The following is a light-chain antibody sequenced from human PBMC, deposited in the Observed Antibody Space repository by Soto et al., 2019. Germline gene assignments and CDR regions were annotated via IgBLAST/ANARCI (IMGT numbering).Light chain of an antibody. Sequence: QSVLTQPPSASGTPGQRVTISCSGSTSDIGSNTVSWYQLLPGTAPKLLIYSNDQRPSGVPDRFSGSKSGTSPSLAISGLQSEDEADYYCAAWDDSLKGWVFGGGTQLTVL. V-gene: IGLV1-44*01. CDR1: TSDIGSNT. CDR2: SND. J-gene: IGLJ3*02. CDR3: AAWDDSLKGWV.